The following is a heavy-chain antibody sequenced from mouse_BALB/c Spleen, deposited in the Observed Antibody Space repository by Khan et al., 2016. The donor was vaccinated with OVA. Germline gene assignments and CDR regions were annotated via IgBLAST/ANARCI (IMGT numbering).Heavy chain of an antibody. Sequence: MQLEESGPSLVKPSQTLSLTCSVTGDSITSGYWCWIRKFPGNKLEYMGYILYSGSTYYNPSLKSRISITRHTSQNQSYLQLHSVTTEDTATYYCARSTYRYAFAYWGQGTLVTVSA. CDR2: ILYSGST. CDR1: GDSITSGY. CDR3: ARSTYRYAFAY. D-gene: IGHD2-14*01. J-gene: IGHJ3*01. V-gene: IGHV3-8*02.